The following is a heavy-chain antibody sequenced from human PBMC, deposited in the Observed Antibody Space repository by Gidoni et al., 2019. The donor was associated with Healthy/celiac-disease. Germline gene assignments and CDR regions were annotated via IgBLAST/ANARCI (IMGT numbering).Heavy chain of an antibody. CDR2: ISAYNGNT. CDR1: GFTFTSYG. Sequence: QVQLVQSGAEVKKPGAPVQVSCKAAGFTFTSYGISWVRQAPGQGLEWMGWISAYNGNTNYAQKLQGRVTMTTDTSTSTAYLELRSLGSDDTAVYYCASTCGYCYLPAQSDYWGQGPLVTVSS. J-gene: IGHJ4*02. D-gene: IGHD2-21*02. CDR3: ASTCGYCYLPAQSDY. V-gene: IGHV1-18*01.